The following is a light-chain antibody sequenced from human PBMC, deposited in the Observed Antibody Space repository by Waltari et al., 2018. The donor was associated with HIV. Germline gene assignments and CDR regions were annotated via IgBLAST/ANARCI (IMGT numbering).Light chain of an antibody. J-gene: IGLJ3*02. V-gene: IGLV2-11*01. CDR2: EVN. CDR1: SRDVGGYDF. CDR3: CSYTTMTTLL. Sequence: QSALTQPRSVSGSPGESVTLSCTGTSRDVGGYDFVSWYQQSPGKAPTRIMYEVNNRPAGGTERFSGSKSGNTDSLTISGLQPEDEAAYHCCSYTTMTTLLFGGGTKVTVL.